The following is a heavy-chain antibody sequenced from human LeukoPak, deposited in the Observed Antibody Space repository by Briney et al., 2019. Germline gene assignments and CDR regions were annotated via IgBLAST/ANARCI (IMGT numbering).Heavy chain of an antibody. D-gene: IGHD3-3*01. CDR2: VYTSGST. CDR3: ARAAFGVVTLDY. Sequence: PSETLSLTCTVSGDSINNYYWSWIRQPAGKGLEWIGRVYTSGSTNYNPALKSRVTMSVDTSKSQFSLKVTSVTAADTAVYYCARAAFGVVTLDYWGRGALVTVSS. V-gene: IGHV4-4*07. J-gene: IGHJ4*02. CDR1: GDSINNYY.